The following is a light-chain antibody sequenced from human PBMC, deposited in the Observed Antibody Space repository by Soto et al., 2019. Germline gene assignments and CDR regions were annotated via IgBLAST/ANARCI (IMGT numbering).Light chain of an antibody. Sequence: QYVLTQTPSASATPGQRVTISCSGTNSNIGSNTIAWYQQLPGTAPKRLIHSNNQRPSGVPDRFSASKSGTSASLAISGLQSEDEADYYCATWDDSLNGYVFGTGTKVTVL. J-gene: IGLJ1*01. CDR2: SNN. CDR3: ATWDDSLNGYV. V-gene: IGLV1-44*01. CDR1: NSNIGSNT.